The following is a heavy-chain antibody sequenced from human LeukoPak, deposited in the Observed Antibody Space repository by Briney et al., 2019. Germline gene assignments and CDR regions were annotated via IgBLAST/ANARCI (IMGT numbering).Heavy chain of an antibody. V-gene: IGHV3-23*01. J-gene: IGHJ6*03. CDR3: ARKGIGSSRYQNMDV. CDR2: ISIDGGRT. CDR1: GFTLSSYA. D-gene: IGHD6-25*01. Sequence: QSGGSPRLSCAASGFTLSSYAMSWVRQAPGKGPEWVSTISIDGGRTYYADSVKGRFTVSRDTSKNTLYLQMNSLRAEDTAVYYCARKGIGSSRYQNMDVWGKGTTVTVSS.